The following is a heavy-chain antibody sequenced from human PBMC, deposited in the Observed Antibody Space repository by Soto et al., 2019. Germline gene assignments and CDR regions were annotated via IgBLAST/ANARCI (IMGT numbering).Heavy chain of an antibody. CDR2: LYHSGST. V-gene: IGHV4-4*02. CDR1: GGSISSSNW. J-gene: IGHJ5*02. Sequence: KPSETLSLTCAVSGGSISSSNWWSWVRQPPGKGREWIGELYHSGSTNYNPSLKSRVTISVDKSKNQFPLKLSSVTAADTAVYYCASLGYCSSTSCYTDWCDPWGQGTLVTV. CDR3: ASLGYCSSTSCYTDWCDP. D-gene: IGHD2-2*02.